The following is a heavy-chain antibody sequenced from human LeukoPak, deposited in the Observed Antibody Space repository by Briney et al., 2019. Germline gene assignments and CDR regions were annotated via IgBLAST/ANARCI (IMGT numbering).Heavy chain of an antibody. CDR3: AKGQERESRLDS. CDR2: IRNSDGMT. V-gene: IGHV3-23*01. D-gene: IGHD1-1*01. J-gene: IGHJ4*02. CDR1: GFTFSSYA. Sequence: GGSLRLSCAASGFTFSSYAMSWVRQAPGQGLEWVSGIRNSDGMTYYADSVRGRFTISTDNFKNTLYLQMNSLRAEDTALYYCAKGQERESRLDSWGQGTLVTVSS.